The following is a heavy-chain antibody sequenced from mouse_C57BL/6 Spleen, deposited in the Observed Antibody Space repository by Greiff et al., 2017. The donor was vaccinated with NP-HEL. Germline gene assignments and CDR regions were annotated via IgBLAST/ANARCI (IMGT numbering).Heavy chain of an antibody. CDR1: GYSITSGYY. CDR2: ISYDGSN. Sequence: EVKLVESGPGLVKPSQSLSLSCSVTGYSITSGYYWNWIRQFPGNKLEWMGYISYDGSNNYNPSLKNRISITRDTSKNQFFLKLNSVTTEDTATYYCARDHGYWGQGTTLTVSS. J-gene: IGHJ2*01. V-gene: IGHV3-6*01. CDR3: ARDHGY.